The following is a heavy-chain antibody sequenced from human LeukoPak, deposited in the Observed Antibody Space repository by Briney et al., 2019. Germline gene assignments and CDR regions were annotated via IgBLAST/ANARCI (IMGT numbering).Heavy chain of an antibody. D-gene: IGHD6-13*01. J-gene: IGHJ4*02. CDR2: ISSNGRDT. V-gene: IGHV3-64D*06. Sequence: TGGSLRLSCSVSEFTFGTYAMLWVRQAPGKGLEYVSAISSNGRDTYYAASVRGRFSISRVNSNNTLYLQMSSLRPEDTAMYYCARLAAAGHSDYWGQGALVAVSS. CDR3: ARLAAAGHSDY. CDR1: EFTFGTYA.